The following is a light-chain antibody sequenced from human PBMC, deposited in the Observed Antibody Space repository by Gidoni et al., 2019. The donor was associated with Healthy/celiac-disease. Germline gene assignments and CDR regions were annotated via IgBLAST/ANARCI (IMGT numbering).Light chain of an antibody. CDR3: QQRSNWLT. Sequence: EIVLTQSPATLSLSPGERATLSCRASQSVSSYLAWYQQKPGQAPQLLIYDASNRATGIPARFSGSGSGTDFTLTISILEPEDFAVYYCQQRSNWLTFGGGTKVEI. V-gene: IGKV3-11*01. CDR1: QSVSSY. J-gene: IGKJ4*01. CDR2: DAS.